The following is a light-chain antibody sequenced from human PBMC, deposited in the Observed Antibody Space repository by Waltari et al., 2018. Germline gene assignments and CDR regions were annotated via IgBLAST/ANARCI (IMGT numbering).Light chain of an antibody. CDR3: AAWDESLKGPV. CDR2: TSN. J-gene: IGLJ2*01. V-gene: IGLV1-44*01. CDR1: NSNIGSNS. Sequence: QSVLTQPPSASGNPGQTVTISCSGGNSNIGSNSVDSYQQFPGTAPKLLIHTSNKRPSGVPGRFSGSRSGTSGSLAISGLQSEDEADYYCAAWDESLKGPVFGGGTKLTVL.